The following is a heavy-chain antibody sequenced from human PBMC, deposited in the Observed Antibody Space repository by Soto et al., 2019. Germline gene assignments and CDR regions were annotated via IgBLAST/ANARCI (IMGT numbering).Heavy chain of an antibody. D-gene: IGHD7-27*01. CDR1: GGSVSSCSYY. Sequence: SETPSLTCTVSGGSVSSCSYYWSWIRQPPGKGLEWIGYIYYSGSTNYNPSLKSRVTISVDTSNNQFSLKLSSVTAADTAVYYCARSQGTGDYRDDFQPWGQGTLVSGSS. J-gene: IGHJ1*01. CDR3: ARSQGTGDYRDDFQP. V-gene: IGHV4-61*01. CDR2: IYYSGST.